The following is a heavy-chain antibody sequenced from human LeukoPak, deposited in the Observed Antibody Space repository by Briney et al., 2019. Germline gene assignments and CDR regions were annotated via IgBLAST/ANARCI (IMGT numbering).Heavy chain of an antibody. CDR1: GYTFTGYY. D-gene: IGHD3-22*01. CDR2: INPNSGGT. CDR3: ARAATYYYDSSGFLPFDY. J-gene: IGHJ4*02. Sequence: ASVKVSCKASGYTFTGYYMHWVRQAPGQGLEWMGWINPNSGGTNYAQKSQGRVTMTRDTSISTAYMELSRLRSDDTAVYYCARAATYYYDSSGFLPFDYWGQGTLVTVSS. V-gene: IGHV1-2*02.